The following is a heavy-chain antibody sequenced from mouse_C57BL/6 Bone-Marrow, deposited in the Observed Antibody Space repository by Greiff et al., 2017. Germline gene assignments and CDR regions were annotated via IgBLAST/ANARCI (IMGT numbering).Heavy chain of an antibody. J-gene: IGHJ2*01. CDR1: GFNIKDDY. D-gene: IGHD1-1*01. Sequence: EVKLVESGAELVRPGASVKLSCTASGFNIKDDYMHWVKPRPEQGLEWIGWIDPENGDTEYASKVQGKAPITADTSSNTAYMQLSRLTSEDTAVYYCTTWGPYGSRHYFDYWGQGTTLTVSS. CDR3: TTWGPYGSRHYFDY. CDR2: IDPENGDT. V-gene: IGHV14-4*01.